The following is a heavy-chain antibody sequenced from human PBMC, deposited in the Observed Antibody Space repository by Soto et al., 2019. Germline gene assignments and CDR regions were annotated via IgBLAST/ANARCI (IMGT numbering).Heavy chain of an antibody. CDR1: GDTLNDYY. Sequence: QVQLVQSGAEVKRPGASVTVSRRSSGDTLNDYYIHWGRQAPGQGLEWMGWINPNGGVTKYAQKFQGWVSMTRDTSITTVYMQLSRLRSDDTAVYYCARESGGATATLDYYYFYMDVWGTGTTVTVSS. CDR2: INPNGGVT. J-gene: IGHJ6*03. D-gene: IGHD5-12*01. CDR3: ARESGGATATLDYYYFYMDV. V-gene: IGHV1-2*04.